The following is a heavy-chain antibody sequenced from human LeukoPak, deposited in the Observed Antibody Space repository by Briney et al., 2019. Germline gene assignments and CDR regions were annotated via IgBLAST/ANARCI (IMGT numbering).Heavy chain of an antibody. V-gene: IGHV4-59*01. Sequence: PSETLSLTCTVSVGSMSRYYWSWIRQPPGQGLEWVGYIYYSGSTNRNPSLKSRVTISVDTSKNQFSLKLSSVTAADMAVYYCARAGVGYYDILTGYYPFDYWGQGTLVTVSS. J-gene: IGHJ4*02. D-gene: IGHD3-9*01. CDR2: IYYSGST. CDR3: ARAGVGYYDILTGYYPFDY. CDR1: VGSMSRYY.